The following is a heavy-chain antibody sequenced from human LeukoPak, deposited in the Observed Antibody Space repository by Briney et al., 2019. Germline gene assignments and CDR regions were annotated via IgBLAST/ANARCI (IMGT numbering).Heavy chain of an antibody. J-gene: IGHJ3*02. V-gene: IGHV4-34*09. CDR2: INHSGST. CDR3: ARLYDSFRAFDI. D-gene: IGHD2-8*01. Sequence: SETLSLTCAVYGGSFSGYYWSWIRQPPGKGLEWIGEINHSGSTYYNPSLKSRVTISVDTSKNQFSLKLNSVTAADTAVYYCARLYDSFRAFDIWGQGTIITVSS. CDR1: GGSFSGYY.